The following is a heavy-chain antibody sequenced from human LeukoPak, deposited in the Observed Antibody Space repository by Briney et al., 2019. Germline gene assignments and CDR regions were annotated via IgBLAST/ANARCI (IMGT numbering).Heavy chain of an antibody. V-gene: IGHV3-48*03. Sequence: GGSLRLSCAASGFTFSSYETNWVRQAPGKGLEWVSYISSSGSTIYYADSVKGRFTISRDKSKNSLYLQMNSLRAEDTAVYFCARDVLTEYYYYGLDVWGQGTTVAVSS. CDR3: ARDVLTEYYYYGLDV. J-gene: IGHJ6*02. CDR2: ISSSGSTI. CDR1: GFTFSSYE. D-gene: IGHD3-9*01.